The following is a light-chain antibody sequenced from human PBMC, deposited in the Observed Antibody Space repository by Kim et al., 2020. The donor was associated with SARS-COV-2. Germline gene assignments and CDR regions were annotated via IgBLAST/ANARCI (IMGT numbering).Light chain of an antibody. Sequence: FSPGERATLSCRASQSVSSSSFAWYQQKPGQAPRLLIHDASKRATGIPARFSGSGSGTDFTLTISSLEPEDFAVYYCHQCSNLFTFGPGTKVDIK. CDR1: QSVSSSS. V-gene: IGKV3D-20*02. CDR3: HQCSNLFT. J-gene: IGKJ3*01. CDR2: DAS.